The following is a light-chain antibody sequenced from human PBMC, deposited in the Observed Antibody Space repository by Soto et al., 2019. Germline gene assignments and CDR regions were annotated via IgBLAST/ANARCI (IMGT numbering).Light chain of an antibody. Sequence: DIVLTQSPGTLPLSPGERATLCCRASLSVSSSSLARSQQKSGQALRLLIYGAPSRTTGIPDRFSGSGSGTDFTLAISRLEPADFAVYACQQYGTTLMYTFGQGTKLEIK. J-gene: IGKJ2*01. CDR3: QQYGTTLMYT. V-gene: IGKV3-20*01. CDR2: GAP. CDR1: LSVSSSS.